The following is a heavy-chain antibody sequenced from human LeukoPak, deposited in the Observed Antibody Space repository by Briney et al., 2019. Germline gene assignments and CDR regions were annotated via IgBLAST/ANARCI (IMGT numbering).Heavy chain of an antibody. J-gene: IGHJ3*02. V-gene: IGHV3-21*01. CDR3: ARWWELLAGGAFDI. D-gene: IGHD1-26*01. CDR2: ISSSSSYI. CDR1: GFTFSSYS. Sequence: GGSLRLSCAASGFTFSSYSMNWVRQAPGKGLEWVSSISSSSSYIYYADSVKGRFTISRDNAKNSLYLQMNGLRAEDTAVYYCARWWELLAGGAFDIWGQGTMVTVSS.